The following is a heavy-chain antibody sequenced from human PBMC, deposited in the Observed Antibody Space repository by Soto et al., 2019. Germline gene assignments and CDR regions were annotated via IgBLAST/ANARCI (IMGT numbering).Heavy chain of an antibody. CDR2: FDPEDGET. CDR3: ATVRIQLWLIWYFDY. CDR1: GYTLTELS. D-gene: IGHD5-18*01. J-gene: IGHJ4*02. V-gene: IGHV1-24*01. Sequence: ASVKVSCKVSGYTLTELSMHWVRQAPGKGLEWMGGFDPEDGETIYAQKFQGRVTMTEDTSTDTAYMELSSLRSEDTAVYYCATVRIQLWLIWYFDYWGQGTLVTVSS.